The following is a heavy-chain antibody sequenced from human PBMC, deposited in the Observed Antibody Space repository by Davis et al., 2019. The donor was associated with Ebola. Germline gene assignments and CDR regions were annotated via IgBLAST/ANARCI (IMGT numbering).Heavy chain of an antibody. CDR3: SREGLGIGPDY. CDR2: IWFDGSYK. D-gene: IGHD3/OR15-3a*01. CDR1: GFIFSAYA. Sequence: PGGSLRLSCAASGFIFSAYAMHWVRQAPGKGLEWVAVIWFDGSYKYYADSVKGRFTISRDNSKKMLYLQMNSVRAEDTAVYHCSREGLGIGPDYWGQGTLVTVSS. V-gene: IGHV3-33*01. J-gene: IGHJ4*02.